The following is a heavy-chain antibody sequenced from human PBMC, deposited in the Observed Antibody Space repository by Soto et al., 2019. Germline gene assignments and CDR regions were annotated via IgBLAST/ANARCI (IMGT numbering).Heavy chain of an antibody. CDR2: ISSTSRYI. CDR1: GFTFSNFT. CDR3: AXFTFSSTGYTSSSYFDY. D-gene: IGHD6-13*01. J-gene: IGHJ4*02. V-gene: IGHV3-21*01. Sequence: GGSLRLSCAASGFTFSNFTMNWVRRAPGKGLEWVSSISSTSRYIYYAVSVKGRFTISRDNAKKSLYLQMNSLRAEDTAVYFCAXFTFSSTGYTSSSYFDYWGQGTKVTVSS.